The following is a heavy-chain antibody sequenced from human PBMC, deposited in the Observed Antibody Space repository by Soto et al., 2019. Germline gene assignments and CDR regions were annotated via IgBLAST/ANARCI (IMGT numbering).Heavy chain of an antibody. CDR2: IKSKTDGGTT. D-gene: IGHD3-22*01. CDR3: TTDRPDDYESRSHDP. J-gene: IGHJ5*02. CDR1: GFTFSNAW. V-gene: IGHV3-15*07. Sequence: GGSLRLSCAGSGFTFSNAWMHWVRQAPGKGLEWVGRIKSKTDGGTTDYAAPVKGRFTTSRDDPKSTMCLQMNSLRTEDTVVYYCTTDRPDDYESRSHDPWGEGSVITITS.